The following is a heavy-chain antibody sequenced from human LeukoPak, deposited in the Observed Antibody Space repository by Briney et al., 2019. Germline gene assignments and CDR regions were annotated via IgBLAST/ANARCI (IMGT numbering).Heavy chain of an antibody. V-gene: IGHV3-23*01. Sequence: GGSLRLSCAASRFTFSSYAMSWVRQAPGEALEWVSAISGNGVITYYAESVKGRFTISRDNAKNSLYLQMNSLRAEGTALYYCARFGCGSGMSYYFDYWGQGTLVTVSS. CDR2: ISGNGVIT. CDR1: RFTFSSYA. D-gene: IGHD3-10*01. CDR3: ARFGCGSGMSYYFDY. J-gene: IGHJ4*02.